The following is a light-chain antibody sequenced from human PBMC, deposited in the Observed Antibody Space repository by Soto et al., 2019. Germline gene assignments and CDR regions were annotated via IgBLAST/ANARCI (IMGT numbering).Light chain of an antibody. V-gene: IGKV3-20*01. CDR1: QSVSSTY. CDR2: GAS. J-gene: IGKJ2*01. Sequence: EIVLTQSPGTLSLSPGERATLSCRASQSVSSTYIDWYQQNPGQAPRLLIYGASSRATGIPDRFSGSGSGTDFTLTISRLEPEDFAVYFCQQYGRAPQFTFGQGTKVEIK. CDR3: QQYGRAPQFT.